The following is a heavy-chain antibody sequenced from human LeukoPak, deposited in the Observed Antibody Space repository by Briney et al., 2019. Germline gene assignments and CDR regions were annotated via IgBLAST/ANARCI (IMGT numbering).Heavy chain of an antibody. D-gene: IGHD2-21*01. Sequence: AGGSLRLSCAASGFTFSSYWMHWVRHAPGKGLVWVSRINSDGSSTSYADSVKGRFTTSRDNAKNTLYLQMNSLRAEDTAVYYCARGVIAYCGGDCYSSYFQHWGQGTLVTVSS. CDR3: ARGVIAYCGGDCYSSYFQH. CDR2: INSDGSST. CDR1: GFTFSSYW. V-gene: IGHV3-74*01. J-gene: IGHJ1*01.